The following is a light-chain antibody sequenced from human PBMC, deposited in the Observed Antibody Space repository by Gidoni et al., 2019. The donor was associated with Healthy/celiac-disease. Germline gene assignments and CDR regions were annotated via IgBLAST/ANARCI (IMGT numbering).Light chain of an antibody. Sequence: DIVMTQSQDSLAVSLGERATINFKSSQSVLYSSNNKNYLAWYQQKPGQPPKLLIYWASTRESVVPDRFSGSGSGTDFTLTISSLQAEDVAVYYCQQYYSTPLTFGGGTKVEIK. CDR3: QQYYSTPLT. CDR2: WAS. CDR1: QSVLYSSNNKNY. V-gene: IGKV4-1*01. J-gene: IGKJ4*01.